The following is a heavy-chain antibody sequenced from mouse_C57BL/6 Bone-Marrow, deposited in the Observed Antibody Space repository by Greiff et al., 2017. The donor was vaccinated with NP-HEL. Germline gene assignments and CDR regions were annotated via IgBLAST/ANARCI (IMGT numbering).Heavy chain of an antibody. CDR2: IWSGGST. CDR1: GFSLTSYG. Sequence: VQLVESGPGLVQPSQSLSITCTVSGFSLTSYGVHWVRQSPGKGLEWLGVIWSGGSTDYNAAFISRLSISKDNSKSQVFFKMISLQADDTAIYYCARSLYYDYPWFAYWGQGTLVTVSA. V-gene: IGHV2-2*01. CDR3: ARSLYYDYPWFAY. D-gene: IGHD2-4*01. J-gene: IGHJ3*01.